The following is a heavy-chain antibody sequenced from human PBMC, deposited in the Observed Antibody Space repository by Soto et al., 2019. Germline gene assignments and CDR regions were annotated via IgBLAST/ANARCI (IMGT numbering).Heavy chain of an antibody. Sequence: SETLSLTCAVYGGSFSGYYWSLIRQPPGKGLEWIGEINHSGSTNYNPSLKSRVTISVDTSKNQFSLKLSSVTAADTAVYYCARGHSSSLVYWFDPWGQGTLVTVS. V-gene: IGHV4-34*01. CDR1: GGSFSGYY. CDR2: INHSGST. D-gene: IGHD6-13*01. J-gene: IGHJ5*02. CDR3: ARGHSSSLVYWFDP.